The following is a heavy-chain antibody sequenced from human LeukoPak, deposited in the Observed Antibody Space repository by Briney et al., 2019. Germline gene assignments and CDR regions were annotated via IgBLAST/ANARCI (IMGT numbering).Heavy chain of an antibody. V-gene: IGHV1-8*02. CDR3: ASGGGFFDY. CDR2: MNPNSGNT. Sequence: ASVKVSCKASGYTFTGYYMHWVRQAPGQGLEWMGWMNPNSGNTGYAQKFQGRVTMTRNTSISTAYMELSSLRSEDTAVYYCASGGGFFDYWGQGTLVTVSS. J-gene: IGHJ4*02. D-gene: IGHD4-23*01. CDR1: GYTFTGYY.